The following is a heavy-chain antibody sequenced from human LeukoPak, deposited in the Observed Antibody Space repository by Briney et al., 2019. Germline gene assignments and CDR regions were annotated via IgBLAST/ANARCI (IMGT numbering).Heavy chain of an antibody. CDR1: GFTFSSYS. D-gene: IGHD7-27*01. CDR2: ISSSSSTI. V-gene: IGHV3-48*04. Sequence: PGGSLRLSCAASGFTFSSYSMNWVRQAPGKGLEWVSYISSSSSTIYYADSVKGRFTISRDNAKNSLYLQMNSLRAEDTAVYYCARFLTGGRYYYGMDVWGQGTMVTVSS. CDR3: ARFLTGGRYYYGMDV. J-gene: IGHJ6*02.